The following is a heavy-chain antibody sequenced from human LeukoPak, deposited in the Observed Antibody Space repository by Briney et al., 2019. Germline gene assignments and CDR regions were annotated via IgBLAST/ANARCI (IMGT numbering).Heavy chain of an antibody. CDR3: ARRRKAYDSSGYYLYYFDY. D-gene: IGHD3-22*01. V-gene: IGHV5-10-1*01. CDR2: IDPSDSYT. Sequence: GESLKISCQGSGYIFTSYWISWVRQLPGKGLEWMGRIDPSDSYTNYSPSFQGHVTISADKSISTAYLQWSSLKASDTAMYYCARRRKAYDSSGYYLYYFDYWGQGTLVTVSS. J-gene: IGHJ4*02. CDR1: GYIFTSYW.